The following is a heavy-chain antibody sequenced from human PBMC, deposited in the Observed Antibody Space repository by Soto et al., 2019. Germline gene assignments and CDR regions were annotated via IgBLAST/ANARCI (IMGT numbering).Heavy chain of an antibody. CDR1: GLTFSNSW. J-gene: IGHJ3*02. CDR2: IKSKTYGGTA. CDR3: SWLAYDAFDT. V-gene: IGHV3-15*01. Sequence: EVRLEESGGGLVKPGGSLRLSCAVSGLTFSNSWMCWVRQAPGKGLEWVGRIKSKTYGGTADYAASLKGRFTISRDDSKNTLYLQMNSLETEDTAVYYFSWLAYDAFDTWGQGTMVTVSS. D-gene: IGHD6-19*01.